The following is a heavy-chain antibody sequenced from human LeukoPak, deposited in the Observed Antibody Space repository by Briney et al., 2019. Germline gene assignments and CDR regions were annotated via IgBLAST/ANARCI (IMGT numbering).Heavy chain of an antibody. CDR3: ARSGLATCHY. CDR1: GFIFTDYA. J-gene: IGHJ4*02. V-gene: IGHV3-23*01. CDR2: INNGAGDT. Sequence: GGSLRLSCQASGFIFTDYAMSWVRQAPGKGLEWVSSINNGAGDTFFADSVKGRFTISRDDSRGMVYLQMNSLTAEDTAVYYCARSGLATCHYWGQGTLVTASS. D-gene: IGHD3-10*01.